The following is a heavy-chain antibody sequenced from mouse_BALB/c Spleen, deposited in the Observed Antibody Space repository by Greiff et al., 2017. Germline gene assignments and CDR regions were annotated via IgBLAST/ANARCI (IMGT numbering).Heavy chain of an antibody. V-gene: IGHV5-9-4*01. Sequence: DVKLVESGGGLVKPGGSLKLSCAASGFTFSSYAMSWVRQSPEKRLEWVAEISSGGSYTYYPDTVTGRFTISRDNAKNTLYLEMSSLRSEDTAMYYCARDTMITTWYFDVWGAGTTVTVSS. CDR3: ARDTMITTWYFDV. CDR1: GFTFSSYA. CDR2: ISSGGSYT. D-gene: IGHD2-4*01. J-gene: IGHJ1*01.